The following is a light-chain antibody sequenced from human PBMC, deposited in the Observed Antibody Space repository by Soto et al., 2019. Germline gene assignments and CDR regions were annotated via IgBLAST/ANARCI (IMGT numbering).Light chain of an antibody. J-gene: IGLJ2*01. CDR3: SSYVGSNPLI. CDR2: EVT. Sequence: QSVLTQPPSASGSPGQSVTISCTGTSSDVGGYNYVSWYQQHPGKAPKLMIFEVTKRPSGVPDRFSGSKSGNTASLTVSGLQAEDEADYYCSSYVGSNPLIFGGGTKLTVL. V-gene: IGLV2-8*01. CDR1: SSDVGGYNY.